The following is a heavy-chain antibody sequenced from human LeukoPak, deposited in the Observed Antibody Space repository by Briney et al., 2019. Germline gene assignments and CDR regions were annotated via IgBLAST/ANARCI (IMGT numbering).Heavy chain of an antibody. V-gene: IGHV3-7*01. J-gene: IGHJ6*03. CDR3: ARAGSGPPRDYYMDV. D-gene: IGHD6-19*01. CDR1: GFTFSSYW. CDR2: IKQDVTEK. Sequence: GGSLRLSCAASGFTFSSYWMSWVRQAPGKGLERVAYIKQDVTEKYYVDSVKGRFSISRDNAKNSLYLQMNSLRAEDTAVYYCARAGSGPPRDYYMDVWGKGTTVTISS.